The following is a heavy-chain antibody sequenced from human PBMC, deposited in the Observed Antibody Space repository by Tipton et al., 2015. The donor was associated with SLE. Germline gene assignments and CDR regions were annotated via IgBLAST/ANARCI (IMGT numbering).Heavy chain of an antibody. CDR3: ARQSYPGLVVYAHNWFDP. V-gene: IGHV4-59*08. CDR2: IYYSGST. D-gene: IGHD2-8*02. J-gene: IGHJ5*02. CDR1: GGSFSSYY. Sequence: TLSLTCAVYGGSFSSYYWSWIRQPPGKGLEWIGYIYYSGSTNYNPSLKSRVTISVDTYKDQFSLKLSSVTAADTAVYYCARQSYPGLVVYAHNWFDPWGQGTLVTVSS.